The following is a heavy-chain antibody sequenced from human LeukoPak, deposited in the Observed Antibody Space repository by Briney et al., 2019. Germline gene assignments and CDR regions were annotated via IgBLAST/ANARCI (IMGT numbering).Heavy chain of an antibody. V-gene: IGHV3-74*01. CDR1: GFTFDRHW. CDR2: IDTDGSDR. J-gene: IGHJ4*02. D-gene: IGHD3-16*02. Sequence: PGGSLRLSCVASGFTFDRHWMHWVRQAPGKGLVWVSRIDTDGSDRGYAESVKGRFTISRDNTKNTLYLQMDSLRVEDTAVYYCARGGFIVGANQYFQWWGQRTRVIVSS. CDR3: ARGGFIVGANQYFQW.